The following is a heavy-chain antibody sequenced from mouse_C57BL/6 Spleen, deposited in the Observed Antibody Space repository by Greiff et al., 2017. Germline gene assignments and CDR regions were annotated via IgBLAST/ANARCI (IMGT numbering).Heavy chain of an antibody. D-gene: IGHD1-1*01. Sequence: EVKLMESGPELVKPGDSVKISCKASGYSFTGYFMNWVMQSHGKSLEWIGRINPYNGDTFYNQKFKGKATLTEDKSSSTAHMELRSLTSEDSAVYYCAVGSSYNYFDYWGQGTTLTVSS. V-gene: IGHV1-20*01. J-gene: IGHJ2*01. CDR3: AVGSSYNYFDY. CDR2: INPYNGDT. CDR1: GYSFTGYF.